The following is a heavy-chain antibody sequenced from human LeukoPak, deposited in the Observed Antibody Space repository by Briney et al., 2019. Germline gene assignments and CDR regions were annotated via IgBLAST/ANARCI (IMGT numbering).Heavy chain of an antibody. CDR1: VFTFIGYA. J-gene: IGHJ4*02. CDR3: ARDRYSYGCFDY. D-gene: IGHD5-18*01. Sequence: GGSLRLSCAPSVFTFIGYAMHWVRQAPGRGREWVAVISYDGSNKYYADSVKGRFTISRDNSKNTLYLQMNSLRAEDTAVYYCARDRYSYGCFDYWGQGTLVTVSS. CDR2: ISYDGSNK. V-gene: IGHV3-30-3*01.